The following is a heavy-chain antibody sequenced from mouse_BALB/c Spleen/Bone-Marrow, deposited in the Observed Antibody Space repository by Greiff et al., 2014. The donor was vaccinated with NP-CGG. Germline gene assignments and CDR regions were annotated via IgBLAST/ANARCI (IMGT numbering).Heavy chain of an antibody. Sequence: QVQLQQPGAELARPGASVNLSCKASGYTFTSYWMQWVKQRPGQGLEWIGAIYPGDGDTRYTQKFKGKATLTADKSSSTAYMQLSSLASEDSAVYYCARGDYGSSYEGAMDYWGQGTSVTVSS. D-gene: IGHD1-1*01. CDR2: IYPGDGDT. V-gene: IGHV1-87*01. J-gene: IGHJ4*01. CDR1: GYTFTSYW. CDR3: ARGDYGSSYEGAMDY.